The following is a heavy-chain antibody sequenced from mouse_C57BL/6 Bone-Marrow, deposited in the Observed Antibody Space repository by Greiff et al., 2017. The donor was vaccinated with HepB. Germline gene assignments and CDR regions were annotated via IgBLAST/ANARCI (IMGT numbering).Heavy chain of an antibody. V-gene: IGHV1-76*01. CDR3: ARSPLYCGSSHWYFDV. CDR2: IYPGSGNT. J-gene: IGHJ1*03. CDR1: GYTFTDYY. D-gene: IGHD1-1*01. Sequence: QVQLQQSGAELVRPGASVKLSCKASGYTFTDYYINWVKQRPGQGLEWIARIYPGSGNTYYNEKFKGKATLTAEKSSSTAYMQLSSLTSEDSAVYFCARSPLYCGSSHWYFDVWGTGTTVTVSS.